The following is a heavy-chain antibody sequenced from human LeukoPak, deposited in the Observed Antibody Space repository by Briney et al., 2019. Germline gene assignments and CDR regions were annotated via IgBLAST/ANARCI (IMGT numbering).Heavy chain of an antibody. CDR1: GFTSTSDA. CDR3: AKRLEGQE. Sequence: GGSLRVSSAAPGFTSTSDAMCRVREGPGKGLEWVSSISGRGRSTYYARSVKGRVTISKDQSKNTRYLQMNRRGGEDTAVYYCAKRLEGQEWRQGTMVTVSS. J-gene: IGHJ4*02. CDR2: ISGRGRST. V-gene: IGHV3-23*01. D-gene: IGHD1-1*01.